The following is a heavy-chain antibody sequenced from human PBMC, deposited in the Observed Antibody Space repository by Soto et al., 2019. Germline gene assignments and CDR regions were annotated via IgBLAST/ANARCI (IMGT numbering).Heavy chain of an antibody. CDR3: AKVTITGTTNYYCYYGMDV. D-gene: IGHD1-7*01. CDR2: INHSGST. Sequence: SQTLSLTCAVYGGSFSGYYWSWIRQPPGKGLEWIGEINHSGSTNYNPSLKRRVTISVDTSKNQFSLKLSCVTAADTAVYCWAKVTITGTTNYYCYYGMDVWGQGTTVTVSS. V-gene: IGHV4-34*01. CDR1: GGSFSGYY. J-gene: IGHJ6*02.